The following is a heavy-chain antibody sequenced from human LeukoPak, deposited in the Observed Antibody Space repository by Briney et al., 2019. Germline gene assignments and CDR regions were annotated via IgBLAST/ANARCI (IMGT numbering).Heavy chain of an antibody. CDR3: APDYDFWSGDVGY. D-gene: IGHD3-3*01. CDR2: IIPIFGTA. V-gene: IGHV1-69*05. J-gene: IGHJ4*02. Sequence: SVKVSCKASGGTFSSYAISWVRQAPGQGLEWMGRIIPIFGTANYAQKFQGRVTITTDESTSTACMELSSLRSEDTAVYYCAPDYDFWSGDVGYWGQGTLVTVSS. CDR1: GGTFSSYA.